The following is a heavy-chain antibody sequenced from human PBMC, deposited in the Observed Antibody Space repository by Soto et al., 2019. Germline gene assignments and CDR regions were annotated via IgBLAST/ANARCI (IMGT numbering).Heavy chain of an antibody. CDR2: ISYDGSNK. V-gene: IGHV3-30-3*01. J-gene: IGHJ4*02. CDR1: GFTFSDYS. CDR3: ARERSRLDY. Sequence: GSLRLSCAASGFTFSDYSMHWVRQAPGKGLEWVAVISYDGSNKYYADSVKGRFTISRDNSKNTLYLQMDNLRADDTALYYCARERSRLDYWGQGTLVTVSS.